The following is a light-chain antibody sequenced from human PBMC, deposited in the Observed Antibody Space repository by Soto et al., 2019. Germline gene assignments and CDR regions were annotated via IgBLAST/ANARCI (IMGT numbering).Light chain of an antibody. J-gene: IGLJ1*01. V-gene: IGLV2-8*01. CDR2: EVS. Sequence: QSVLTQPPSASGSPGQSVTISWTGTSSDVGGYNYVSWYQQHPGKAPKVIIYEVSKRPSGVPDRFSGSKSGSTASLTVSGLQAEDEADYYCSSYAVTNIFVFGTGTKVTVL. CDR1: SSDVGGYNY. CDR3: SSYAVTNIFV.